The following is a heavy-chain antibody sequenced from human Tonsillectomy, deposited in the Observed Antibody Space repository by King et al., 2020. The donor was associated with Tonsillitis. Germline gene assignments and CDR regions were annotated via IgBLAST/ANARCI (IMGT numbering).Heavy chain of an antibody. V-gene: IGHV3-15*07. Sequence: QLVQSGGGLVKPGGSLRLSCAASGFTFSNAWMNWVRQAPGKGLEWVGRIKSKTDGGTPDYAAPVKGRFTISRDDSENTLYLQMNSLKTEDTAVYFCTTAGMVGAKAGCWGQGTLVTVSS. CDR2: IKSKTDGGTP. CDR3: TTAGMVGAKAGC. D-gene: IGHD1-26*01. CDR1: GFTFSNAW. J-gene: IGHJ4*02.